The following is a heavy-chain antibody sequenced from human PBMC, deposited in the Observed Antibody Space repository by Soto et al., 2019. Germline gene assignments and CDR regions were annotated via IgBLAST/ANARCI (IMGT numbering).Heavy chain of an antibody. J-gene: IGHJ3*02. CDR1: GFTFSSYA. D-gene: IGHD2-15*01. CDR2: ISASGGST. CDR3: AKDRWSIDAFDI. Sequence: EVQLLESGGGLVQPGGSLRLSCAASGFTFSSYAMSWVRQAPGKGLEWVSGISASGGSTYYADSVKGRFTISRDNSKNTLYLQMNSPRAEDTAVYYCAKDRWSIDAFDIWGQGTMVTVSS. V-gene: IGHV3-23*01.